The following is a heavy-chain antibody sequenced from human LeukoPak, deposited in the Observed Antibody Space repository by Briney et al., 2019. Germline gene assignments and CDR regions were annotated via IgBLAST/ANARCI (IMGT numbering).Heavy chain of an antibody. D-gene: IGHD6-13*01. J-gene: IGHJ4*02. Sequence: PGGSLRLSCAASGFTFSSYGMHWVRQAPGKGLEWVAFIRYDGSNKYYADSVKGRFTISRDNSKNTLYLQMSSLRAEDTAVYYCAKDSDSSTWRADYWGQGTLVTVFS. V-gene: IGHV3-30*02. CDR2: IRYDGSNK. CDR1: GFTFSSYG. CDR3: AKDSDSSTWRADY.